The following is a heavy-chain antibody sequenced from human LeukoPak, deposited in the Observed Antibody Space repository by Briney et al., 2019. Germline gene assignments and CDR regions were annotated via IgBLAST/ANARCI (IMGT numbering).Heavy chain of an antibody. CDR2: ISSSSSYI. Sequence: GGSLRLSCAASGFTFSSYSMNWVRQAPGKGLEWVSSISSSSSYIYYADSVKGRFTISRDNAKNSLHLQMNSLRAEDTAVYYCARQYSSSSSPDYWGQGTLVTVSS. J-gene: IGHJ4*02. V-gene: IGHV3-21*01. CDR1: GFTFSSYS. D-gene: IGHD6-13*01. CDR3: ARQYSSSSSPDY.